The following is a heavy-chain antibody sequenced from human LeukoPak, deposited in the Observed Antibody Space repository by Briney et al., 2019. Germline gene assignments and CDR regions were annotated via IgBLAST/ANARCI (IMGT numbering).Heavy chain of an antibody. CDR3: ARDPVEMPDYYYYMDV. CDR2: IIPIFGTA. CDR1: GGTFSSYA. Sequence: ASVKVSCKASGGTFSSYASSWVRQAPGQGLEWMGGIIPIFGTANYAQKFQGRVTITADESTSTAYMELSSLRSEDTAVYYCARDPVEMPDYYYYMDVWGKGTTVTISS. J-gene: IGHJ6*03. D-gene: IGHD1-1*01. V-gene: IGHV1-69*13.